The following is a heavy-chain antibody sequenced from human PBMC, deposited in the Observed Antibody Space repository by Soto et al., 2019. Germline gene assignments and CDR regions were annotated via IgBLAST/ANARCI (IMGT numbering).Heavy chain of an antibody. V-gene: IGHV2-5*01. CDR3: ASMTTVATAAFDI. Sequence: QITLKESSPTQVKPTQTLTLTCTASGLSFDTSGVGVGWIRQPPGEALEWLALIYWNDDKRYSPSLKSSLTITKDTSKNQVVLTMTNVDPVDTATYYCASMTTVATAAFDIWGQGTMVTVSS. CDR2: IYWNDDK. J-gene: IGHJ3*02. D-gene: IGHD4-17*01. CDR1: GLSFDTSGVG.